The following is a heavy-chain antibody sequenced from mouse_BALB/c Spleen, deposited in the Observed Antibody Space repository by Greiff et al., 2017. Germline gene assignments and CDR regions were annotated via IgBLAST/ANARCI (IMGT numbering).Heavy chain of an antibody. CDR1: GFSLTSYG. J-gene: IGHJ4*01. Sequence: QVQLQQSGPSLVQPSQSLSITCTVSGFSLTSYGVHWVRQSPGKGLEWLGVIWRGGSTDYNAAFMSRLSITKDNSKSQVFFKMNSLQADDTAIYYCAKNYYGSSYFMDYWGQGTSVTVSS. CDR3: AKNYYGSSYFMDY. D-gene: IGHD1-1*01. CDR2: IWRGGST. V-gene: IGHV2-5-1*01.